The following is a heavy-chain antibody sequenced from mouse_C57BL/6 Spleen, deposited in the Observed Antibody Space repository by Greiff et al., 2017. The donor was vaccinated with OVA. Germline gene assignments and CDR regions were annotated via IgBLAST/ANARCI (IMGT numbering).Heavy chain of an antibody. CDR3: TSDYYGSSYTDY. J-gene: IGHJ2*01. D-gene: IGHD1-1*01. CDR2: IDPETGGT. V-gene: IGHV1-15*01. Sequence: QVQLKQSGAELVRPGASVTLSCKASGYTFTDYEMHWVKQTPVHGLEWIGAIDPETGGTAYNQKFKGKAILTADKSSSTAYMELRSLTSEDSAVYYCTSDYYGSSYTDYWGQGTTLTVSS. CDR1: GYTFTDYE.